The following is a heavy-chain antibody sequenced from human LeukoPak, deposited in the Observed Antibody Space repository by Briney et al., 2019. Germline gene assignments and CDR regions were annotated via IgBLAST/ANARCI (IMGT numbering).Heavy chain of an antibody. CDR2: INTNTGNP. J-gene: IGHJ4*02. CDR3: ARGYSYASRSEAYYFDY. Sequence: ASVKVSCKASGYTFTNYAMNWVRQAPGQGLEWMGWINTNTGNPTYAQGFTGRFVFSLDTSVSTAYLQISSLKAEDTAVYYCARGYSYASRSEAYYFDYWGQGTLVTVSS. V-gene: IGHV7-4-1*02. D-gene: IGHD5-18*01. CDR1: GYTFTNYA.